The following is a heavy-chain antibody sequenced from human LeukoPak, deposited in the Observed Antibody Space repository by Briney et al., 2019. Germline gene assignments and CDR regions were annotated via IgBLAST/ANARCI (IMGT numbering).Heavy chain of an antibody. CDR1: GYTFTGYY. CDR3: ARGPIVVAVAATHNYYYYMDV. V-gene: IGHV1-2*02. Sequence: GASVKVSCKASGYTFTGYYMHWVRQAPGQGLEWMGWINPNSGGTNYAQKFQGRVTMTRDTTISTAYMELSRLRSDDTAVYYCARGPIVVAVAATHNYYYYMDVWGKGTTVTVSS. D-gene: IGHD2-15*01. J-gene: IGHJ6*03. CDR2: INPNSGGT.